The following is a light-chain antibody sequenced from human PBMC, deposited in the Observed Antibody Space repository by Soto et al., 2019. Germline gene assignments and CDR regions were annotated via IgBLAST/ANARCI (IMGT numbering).Light chain of an antibody. CDR2: NND. CDR3: AAWESVLNGPYF. Sequence: QSVLTQPPSASGTPGQRVNISCSGSSSDIGSNTVNWYQQLPGTAPKLVIYNNDQRPSGIPDRFSGSKSGTSASLAISGLQSEDEADDYCAAWESVLNGPYFFDSRTKLTVL. V-gene: IGLV1-44*01. CDR1: SSDIGSNT. J-gene: IGLJ1*01.